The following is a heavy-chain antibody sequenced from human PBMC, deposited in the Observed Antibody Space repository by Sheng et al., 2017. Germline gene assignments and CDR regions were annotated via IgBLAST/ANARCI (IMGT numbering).Heavy chain of an antibody. CDR1: GGTFSSYA. CDR2: IIPIFGTA. CDR3: ARAEVPAAQGDNYYYGMDV. Sequence: QVQLVQSGAEVKKPGSSVKVSCKASGGTFSSYAISWVRQAPGQGLEWMGGIIPIFGTANYAQKFQGRVTITADESTSTAYMELSSLRSEDTAVYYCARAEVPAAQGDNYYYGMDVWGQGTTVTVSS. D-gene: IGHD2-2*01. V-gene: IGHV1-69*13. J-gene: IGHJ6*02.